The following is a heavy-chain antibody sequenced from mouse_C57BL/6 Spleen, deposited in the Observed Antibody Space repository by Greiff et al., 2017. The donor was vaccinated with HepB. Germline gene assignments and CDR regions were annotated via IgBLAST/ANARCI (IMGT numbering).Heavy chain of an antibody. Sequence: QVQLQQSGSELRSPGSSVKLSCKDFDSEVFPIAYMSWVRQKPGHGFEWIGGILPSIGRTIYGEKFEDKATLDADTLSNTAYLELNSLTSEDSAIYYCARPAYGSSSAWFAYWGQGTLVTVSA. CDR2: ILPSIGRT. J-gene: IGHJ3*01. CDR3: ARPAYGSSSAWFAY. D-gene: IGHD1-1*01. V-gene: IGHV15-2*01. CDR1: DSEVFPIAY.